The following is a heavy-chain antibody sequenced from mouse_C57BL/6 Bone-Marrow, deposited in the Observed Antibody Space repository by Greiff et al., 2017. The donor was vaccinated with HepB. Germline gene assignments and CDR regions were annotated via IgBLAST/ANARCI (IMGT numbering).Heavy chain of an antibody. V-gene: IGHV14-2*01. CDR3: AKSPLFITTVVATRWYFDV. J-gene: IGHJ1*03. CDR1: GFNIKDYY. D-gene: IGHD1-1*01. Sequence: VQLQQSGAELVKPGASVKLSCTASGFNIKDYYMHWVKQRTEQGLEWIGRIDPEDGETKYAPKFQGKATITADTSSNTAYLQLSSLTSEDTAVYYCAKSPLFITTVVATRWYFDVWGTGTTVTVSS. CDR2: IDPEDGET.